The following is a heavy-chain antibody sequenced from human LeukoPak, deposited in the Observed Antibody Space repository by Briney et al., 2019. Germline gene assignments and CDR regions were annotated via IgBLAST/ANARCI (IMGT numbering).Heavy chain of an antibody. CDR2: ISYSGST. CDR1: GGSISSSNYY. CDR3: AREASLPPRLLTGYSKGTFDY. J-gene: IGHJ4*02. V-gene: IGHV4-39*07. D-gene: IGHD3-9*01. Sequence: PSETLSLTFTVSGGSISSSNYYWGWIRQPPGKGLEWIGTISYSGSTYYNPSLKSRVTISVDTSNNQFSLKLRSVTAADTAVYYCAREASLPPRLLTGYSKGTFDYWGQGTLVTVSS.